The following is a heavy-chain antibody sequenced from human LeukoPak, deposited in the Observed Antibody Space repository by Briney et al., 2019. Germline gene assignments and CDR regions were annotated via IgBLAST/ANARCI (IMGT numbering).Heavy chain of an antibody. D-gene: IGHD3-9*01. J-gene: IGHJ5*02. CDR3: ARDLWLGGPNQNWFDP. CDR2: INPNSGGT. V-gene: IGHV1-2*02. CDR1: GYTFTGYY. Sequence: GASVKVSCKASGYTFTGYYMHWVRQAPGQGLEWMGWINPNSGGTNYAQKFQGRVTMTRDTSISTAYMELSRLRSDDTAVYYCARDLWLGGPNQNWFDPWGQGTLVTVSS.